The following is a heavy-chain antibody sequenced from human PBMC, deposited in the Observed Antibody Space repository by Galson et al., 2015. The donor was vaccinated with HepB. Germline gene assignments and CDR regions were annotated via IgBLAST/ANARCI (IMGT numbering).Heavy chain of an antibody. Sequence: SVKVSCKASGYTFNTFGVSWVRQAPGQGLEWMGRISAYKGNTDYAQKFQGRVTITADTSTSTAYMELRSLRSDDTAMYYCARGGVATIGGPTFDYWGQGTLVTVSS. J-gene: IGHJ4*02. CDR3: ARGGVATIGGPTFDY. CDR1: GYTFNTFG. CDR2: ISAYKGNT. V-gene: IGHV1-18*01. D-gene: IGHD5-24*01.